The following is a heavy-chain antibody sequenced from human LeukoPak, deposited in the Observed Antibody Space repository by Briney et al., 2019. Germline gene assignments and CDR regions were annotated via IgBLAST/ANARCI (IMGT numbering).Heavy chain of an antibody. Sequence: GGSLRLSCAASGFTFSSHAMVWVRQAPGRGLEWVSFISHDGSESFHTESVKGRFTISRDNAKNSLFLQMNSLRAEDTAVYYCARDGSGRVPEMSAPDYWGQGTLVTVSS. D-gene: IGHD3-10*01. J-gene: IGHJ4*02. V-gene: IGHV3-30-3*01. CDR1: GFTFSSHA. CDR2: ISHDGSES. CDR3: ARDGSGRVPEMSAPDY.